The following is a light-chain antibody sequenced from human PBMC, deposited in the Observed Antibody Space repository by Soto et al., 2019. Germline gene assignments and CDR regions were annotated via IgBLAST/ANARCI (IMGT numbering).Light chain of an antibody. CDR2: GAS. J-gene: IGKJ2*01. CDR3: PQYNNFHT. V-gene: IGKV3-15*01. Sequence: EIVMTQSPATLSVSPGERATLSCRASQSVSSNLAWYQQKPGQAPRLLIYGASTRATGIPARFSGSGSGTEFTLTISSLQSEDFAVYYCPQYNNFHTFGQGTKLEIK. CDR1: QSVSSN.